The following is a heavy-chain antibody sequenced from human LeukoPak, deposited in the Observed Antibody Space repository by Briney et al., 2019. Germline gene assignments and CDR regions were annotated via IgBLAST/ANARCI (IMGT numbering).Heavy chain of an antibody. CDR2: IYYSGST. Sequence: SETLSLTCTVSGGSTSSYYWSWIRQPPGKGLEWIGYIYYSGSTNYNPSLKSRVTISVDTSKNQFSLKLSSVTAADTAVYYCARDSSSWENYFDYWGQGTLVTVSS. V-gene: IGHV4-59*01. J-gene: IGHJ4*02. CDR1: GGSTSSYY. CDR3: ARDSSSWENYFDY. D-gene: IGHD6-13*01.